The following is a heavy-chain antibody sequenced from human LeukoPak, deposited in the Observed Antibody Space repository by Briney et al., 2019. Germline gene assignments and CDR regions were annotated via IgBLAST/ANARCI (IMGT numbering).Heavy chain of an antibody. CDR1: GFTFSSYA. CDR2: ISSSSSGI. V-gene: IGHV3-48*04. Sequence: PGGSLRLSCAASGFTFSSYAMSWVRQAPGKGLEWVSYISSSSSGIYYADSVKGRFTISRDNAKNSLYLQMNNLRAEDTAMYYCARGGSYFGGFDYWGQGTLVTVSS. J-gene: IGHJ4*02. CDR3: ARGGSYFGGFDY. D-gene: IGHD1-26*01.